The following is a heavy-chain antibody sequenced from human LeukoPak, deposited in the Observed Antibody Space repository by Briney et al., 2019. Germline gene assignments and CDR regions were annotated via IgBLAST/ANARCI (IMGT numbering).Heavy chain of an antibody. V-gene: IGHV4-39*01. CDR1: GGSISSSSYY. Sequence: SQTLSLTCTVSGGSISSSSYYWGWIRQPPGKGLEWIGSIYYSGSTYYNPSLKSRVTISVDTSKNQFSLKLSSVTAADTAVYYCARQSEYYDFWSGYYDAIWFDPWGQGTLVTVSS. CDR2: IYYSGST. CDR3: ARQSEYYDFWSGYYDAIWFDP. J-gene: IGHJ5*02. D-gene: IGHD3-3*01.